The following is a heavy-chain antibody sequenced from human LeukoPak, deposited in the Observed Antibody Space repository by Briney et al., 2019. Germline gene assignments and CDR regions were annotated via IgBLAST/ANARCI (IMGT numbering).Heavy chain of an antibody. CDR3: AREDSSSWSFDY. J-gene: IGHJ4*02. CDR2: ISYDGSNK. CDR1: GFTFSSYA. Sequence: GRSLRLSCAASGFTFSSYAMHWIRQAPGKGLEWVAVISYDGSNKYYADSVKGRFTISRDNSKNTLYLQINSLRAEDTAVYYCAREDSSSWSFDYWGQGTLVTVSS. V-gene: IGHV3-30-3*01. D-gene: IGHD6-13*01.